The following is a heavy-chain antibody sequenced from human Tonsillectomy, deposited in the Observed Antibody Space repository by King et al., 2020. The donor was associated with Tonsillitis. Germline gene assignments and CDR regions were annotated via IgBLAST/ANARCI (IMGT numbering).Heavy chain of an antibody. J-gene: IGHJ4*02. CDR3: ARVWYYDILTTYSTIDF. V-gene: IGHV1-18*01. D-gene: IGHD3-9*01. CDR1: GYTFTNYG. Sequence: VQLVESGVEVKKPGASVKVSCKASGYTFTNYGISWVRQAPGQGLEWMGWISTYNGNKNYAQKVKGRVTMTTDTSTSTAYMELRSLRSDDTAVYYCARVWYYDILTTYSTIDFWGQGTLVTVSS. CDR2: ISTYNGNK.